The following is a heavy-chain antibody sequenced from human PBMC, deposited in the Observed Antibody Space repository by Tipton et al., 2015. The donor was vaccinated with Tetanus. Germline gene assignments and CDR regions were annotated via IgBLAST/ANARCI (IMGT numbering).Heavy chain of an antibody. D-gene: IGHD3-22*01. Sequence: LSLTCTVSGDSLSNGDYYWSWIRQPPGKGLEWIGYVSDSGSTYSNPSLRSRIIISVDTSKNQFSLILSSVTAADTAVYYCARATPSGSYFVRYYSMDVWGQGTTVVVSS. CDR3: ARATPSGSYFVRYYSMDV. V-gene: IGHV4-30-4*01. CDR1: GDSLSNGDYY. CDR2: VSDSGST. J-gene: IGHJ6*02.